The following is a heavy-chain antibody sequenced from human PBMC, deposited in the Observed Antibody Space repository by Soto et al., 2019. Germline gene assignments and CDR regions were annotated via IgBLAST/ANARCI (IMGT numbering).Heavy chain of an antibody. J-gene: IGHJ6*02. D-gene: IGHD3-16*01. V-gene: IGHV1-2*02. CDR3: ARDDVGYYYGMDV. Sequence: GASVKVSCKASGYTFTGYYMHWVRQAPGQGLEWMGWINPNSGGTNYAQKFQGRVTMTRDTSISTAYMELSRLRSDDTAVYYCARDDVGYYYGMDVWGHGTMVTVSS. CDR2: INPNSGGT. CDR1: GYTFTGYY.